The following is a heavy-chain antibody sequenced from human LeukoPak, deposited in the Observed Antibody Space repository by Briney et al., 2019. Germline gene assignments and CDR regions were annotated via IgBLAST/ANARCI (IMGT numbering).Heavy chain of an antibody. CDR1: GYTFTGYY. D-gene: IGHD3-3*01. V-gene: IGHV1-8*02. Sequence: ASVKVSCKASGYTFTGYYMHWVRQATGQGLEWMGWMNPNSGNTGYAQKFQGRVTMTRNTSISTAYMELSSLRSEDTAVYYCARESNITIFGVVIIWFDPWGQGTLVTVSS. CDR3: ARESNITIFGVVIIWFDP. CDR2: MNPNSGNT. J-gene: IGHJ5*02.